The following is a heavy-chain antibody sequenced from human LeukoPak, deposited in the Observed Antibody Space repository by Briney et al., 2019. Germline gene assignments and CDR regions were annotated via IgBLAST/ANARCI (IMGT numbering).Heavy chain of an antibody. J-gene: IGHJ3*01. V-gene: IGHV4-59*01. CDR3: AKSQVLAEDVFNV. Sequence: PSETLSPTCTVSGGSISNSYWTWIRQSPGTGLEYIAYVHDSGRTNYNPSLQSRATISIDTTKNQISLKLTSVTTADTAVYYCAKSQVLAEDVFNVWGQGTMVTVSS. CDR1: GGSISNSY. CDR2: VHDSGRT.